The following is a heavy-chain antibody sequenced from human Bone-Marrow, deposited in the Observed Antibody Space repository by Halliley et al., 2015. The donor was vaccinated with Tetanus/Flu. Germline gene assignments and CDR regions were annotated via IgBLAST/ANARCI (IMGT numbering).Heavy chain of an antibody. CDR1: GFTFSTCA. CDR3: AKGYLYSGAWWFGP. CDR2: MTASGHYT. Sequence: SLRLSCAASGFTFSTCAMTWVRQEPGKGLEWVSSMTASGHYTYYAHSVKGRFTISRDNSKNTLYLQMTSLRDEDTAVYFCAKGYLYSGAWWFGPWGQGTLVTVSS. D-gene: IGHD3-10*01. J-gene: IGHJ5*02. V-gene: IGHV3-23*01.